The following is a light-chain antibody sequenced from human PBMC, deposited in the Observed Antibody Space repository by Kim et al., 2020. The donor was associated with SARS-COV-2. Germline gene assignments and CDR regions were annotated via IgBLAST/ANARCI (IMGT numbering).Light chain of an antibody. CDR3: QSYDSSLSGYV. Sequence: RVTISCTGSTSNIGAGYDVHWYQQLPATAPKLLIYGDSSRPSGVPDRFSGSKSGTSASLAITGLQAEDEADYYCQSYDSSLSGYVFGGGTKVTVL. V-gene: IGLV1-40*01. CDR1: TSNIGAGYD. CDR2: GDS. J-gene: IGLJ1*01.